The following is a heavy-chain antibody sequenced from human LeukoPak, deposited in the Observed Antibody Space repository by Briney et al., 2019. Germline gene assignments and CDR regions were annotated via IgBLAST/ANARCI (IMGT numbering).Heavy chain of an antibody. CDR2: INHSGST. CDR3: ARGAAAPMDV. CDR1: GGSISSYY. Sequence: SETLSLTCTVSGGSISSYYWSWVRQPPGKGLEWIGEINHSGSTNYNPSLKSRVTISVDTSKNQFSLKLSSVTAADTAVYYCARGAAAPMDVWGQGTTVTVSS. V-gene: IGHV4-34*01. D-gene: IGHD6-13*01. J-gene: IGHJ6*02.